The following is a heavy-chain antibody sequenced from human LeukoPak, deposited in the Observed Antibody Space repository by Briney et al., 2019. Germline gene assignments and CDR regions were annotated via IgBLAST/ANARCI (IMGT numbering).Heavy chain of an antibody. CDR2: ISSSSSYI. V-gene: IGHV3-21*01. Sequence: GSLRLSCAASGFTSSSYSMNWVRQAPGKGLEWVTSISSSSSYIYYADSVKGRFTISRDNAKNSLYLQMNSLRAEDTAVYYCARVMGYDYVWGSYRAIDYWGQGTLVTVSS. D-gene: IGHD3-16*02. J-gene: IGHJ4*02. CDR1: GFTSSSYS. CDR3: ARVMGYDYVWGSYRAIDY.